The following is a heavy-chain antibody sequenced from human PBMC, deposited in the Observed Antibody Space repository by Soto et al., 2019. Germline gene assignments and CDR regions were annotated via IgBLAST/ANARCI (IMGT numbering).Heavy chain of an antibody. D-gene: IGHD4-17*01. CDR2: IIPIFGTA. V-gene: IGHV1-69*13. J-gene: IGHJ3*02. Sequence: EASVKVSCKASGGTFSSYAISWVRQAPGQGLEWMGGIIPIFGTANYAQKFQGRVTITADESTSTAHMELSSLRSEDTAVYYCASDYGGNSSGAFDIWGQGTMVTVSS. CDR1: GGTFSSYA. CDR3: ASDYGGNSSGAFDI.